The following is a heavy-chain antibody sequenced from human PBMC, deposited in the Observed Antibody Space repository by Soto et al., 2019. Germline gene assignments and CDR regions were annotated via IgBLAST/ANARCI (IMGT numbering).Heavy chain of an antibody. CDR2: IYTSGTT. D-gene: IGHD6-25*01. CDR1: GGSIRSYY. V-gene: IGHV4-4*07. Sequence: LSLTCTVSGGSIRSYYWSWIRQPAGKALEWIGRIYTSGTTNYNPSLKSRVTILLDTSKNQFSLDLSSVTDADTAVYYCAREGSSGFGMDVWGQGNTVTGSS. J-gene: IGHJ6*02. CDR3: AREGSSGFGMDV.